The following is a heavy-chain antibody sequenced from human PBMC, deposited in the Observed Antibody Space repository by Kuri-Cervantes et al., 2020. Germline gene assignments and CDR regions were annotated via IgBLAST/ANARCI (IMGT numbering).Heavy chain of an antibody. V-gene: IGHV1-24*01. D-gene: IGHD2-8*01. CDR1: GYTLTELS. CDR2: FDPEDGET. CDR3: ARLDPLAREREMGY. J-gene: IGHJ4*02. Sequence: ASVKVSCKVSGYTLTELSMHWVRQAPGKGLEWMGGFDPEDGETIYAQKFQGRVTMTEDTSTDTAYMELRSLRSDDTAVYYCARLDPLAREREMGYWGQGTLVTVSS.